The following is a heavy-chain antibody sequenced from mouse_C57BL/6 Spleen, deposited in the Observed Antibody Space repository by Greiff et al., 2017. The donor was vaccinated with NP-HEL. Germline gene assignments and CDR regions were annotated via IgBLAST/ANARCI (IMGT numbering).Heavy chain of an antibody. Sequence: VMLKQSGPGLVQPSQCLSITCTVSGFSLTSYGVHWVRQSPGKGLEWLGVIWSGGSTDYNAAFISRLSISKDNSKSQVFFKMNSLQADDTAIYYCARNRDYEYFDVWGTGTTVTVSS. CDR2: IWSGGST. J-gene: IGHJ1*03. CDR3: ARNRDYEYFDV. D-gene: IGHD2-4*01. V-gene: IGHV2-2*01. CDR1: GFSLTSYG.